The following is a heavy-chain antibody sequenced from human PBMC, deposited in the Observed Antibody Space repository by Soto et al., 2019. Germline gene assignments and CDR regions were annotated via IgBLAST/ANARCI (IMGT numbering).Heavy chain of an antibody. J-gene: IGHJ4*02. Sequence: QITLKESGPTLVKPTQTLTLTCSFSGFSLSTTADGVGWIRQPPGKALEWLALIYWDDDERYSTSLKSRLTITKDSSKNQVVLTMTNVDPVDTATYYCAHGSCSSADCYPNPYLDYWGQGILVTVSS. V-gene: IGHV2-5*02. D-gene: IGHD2-2*01. CDR2: IYWDDDE. CDR1: GFSLSTTADG. CDR3: AHGSCSSADCYPNPYLDY.